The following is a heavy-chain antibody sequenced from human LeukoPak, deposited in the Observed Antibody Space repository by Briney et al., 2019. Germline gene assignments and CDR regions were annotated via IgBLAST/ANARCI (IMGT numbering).Heavy chain of an antibody. V-gene: IGHV3-30*02. J-gene: IGHJ4*02. CDR1: GFTFSSYG. Sequence: PGGSLRLSCAASGFTFSSYGMHWVRQAPGKGLEWVAFIRYDGSNKYYADSVKGRFTISRDNSKNTLYLQMNSLRAEDTAVYYCAKDLYDFWSGLDYWGQGTLVTVSS. D-gene: IGHD3-3*01. CDR3: AKDLYDFWSGLDY. CDR2: IRYDGSNK.